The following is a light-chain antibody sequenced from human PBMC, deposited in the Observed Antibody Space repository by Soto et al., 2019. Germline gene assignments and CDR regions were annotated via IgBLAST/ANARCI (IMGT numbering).Light chain of an antibody. CDR2: TAA. Sequence: DIQMPQSPPSLSASVGDRVTITCRASQTISNYLNWYQQKSGQAPKLLIYTAASLQSGVPSRFSGSGSGTDFTLTITTLQPEDFATYYCQQSYSAPTTFGGGTKVDIK. V-gene: IGKV1-39*01. CDR1: QTISNY. J-gene: IGKJ4*01. CDR3: QQSYSAPTT.